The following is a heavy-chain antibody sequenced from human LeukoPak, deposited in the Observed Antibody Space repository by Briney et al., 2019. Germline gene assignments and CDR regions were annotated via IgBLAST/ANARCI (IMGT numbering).Heavy chain of an antibody. Sequence: GGSLRLSCAASGFTFSRYAMHWVRQAPGKGLEWVAVTSDDGTFTLYGDSVRGRFTISRGSSKNTLYLQMNSLRLEDTAVYYCARDPYRDAPDYFDYWGQGTLVTVSS. CDR1: GFTFSRYA. J-gene: IGHJ4*02. V-gene: IGHV3-30-3*01. CDR2: TSDDGTFT. CDR3: ARDPYRDAPDYFDY.